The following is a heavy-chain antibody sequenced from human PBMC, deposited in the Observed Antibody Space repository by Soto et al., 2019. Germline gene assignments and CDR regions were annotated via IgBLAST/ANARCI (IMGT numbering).Heavy chain of an antibody. CDR2: MNPNSGNT. D-gene: IGHD6-19*01. V-gene: IGHV1-8*01. J-gene: IGHJ2*01. CDR3: ARGRQQWLVRGWYFDL. Sequence: QVQLVQSGAEVKTPGASVKVSCKASGYTFTSYDINWVRQATGQGLEWMGWMNPNSGNTGYAQKFQGRVTMTRNTSISTAYMELSSLRSEDTAGYYCARGRQQWLVRGWYFDLWGRGTLVTVSS. CDR1: GYTFTSYD.